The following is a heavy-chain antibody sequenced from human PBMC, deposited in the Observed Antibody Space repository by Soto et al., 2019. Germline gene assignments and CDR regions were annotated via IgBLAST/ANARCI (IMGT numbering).Heavy chain of an antibody. Sequence: EVQLLESGGGLVQPGGSLRLSCAASGFTFSSYAMSWVRQAPGKGLEWVSAISGSGGGTYYADSVKGRFTISRDNSKNTLYLQMNSLRAEDTAVYYCAKIRDDSSGYYYGGYFDYWGQGTLVAVSS. CDR1: GFTFSSYA. CDR3: AKIRDDSSGYYYGGYFDY. V-gene: IGHV3-23*01. CDR2: ISGSGGGT. D-gene: IGHD3-22*01. J-gene: IGHJ4*02.